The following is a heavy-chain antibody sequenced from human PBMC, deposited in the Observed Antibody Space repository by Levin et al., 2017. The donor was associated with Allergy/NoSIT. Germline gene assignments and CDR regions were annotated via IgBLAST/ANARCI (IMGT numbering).Heavy chain of an antibody. CDR1: GFTFSSHW. Sequence: GGSLRLSCSASGFTFSSHWMYWVRQAPGKGLVWVSRINSDGSSTSYADSVKGRFTISRDNSKNTLYLQMNSLRAEDTAVYYCVRFGFGGTEDKWGQGTLVTVSS. CDR3: VRFGFGGTEDK. V-gene: IGHV3-74*01. D-gene: IGHD4-23*01. CDR2: INSDGSST. J-gene: IGHJ4*02.